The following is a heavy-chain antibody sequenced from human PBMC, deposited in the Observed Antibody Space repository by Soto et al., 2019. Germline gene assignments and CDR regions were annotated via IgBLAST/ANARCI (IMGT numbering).Heavy chain of an antibody. CDR2: ISDHNGNT. CDR3: ARGRYGDY. CDR1: GYTFTSYG. J-gene: IGHJ4*02. D-gene: IGHD1-1*01. Sequence: QVHLVQSGAEVKKPGASVKVSCKGSGYTFTSYGITWVRQAPGQGLEWMGWISDHNGNTNYAQKLQGRVTVTRDTSTSTANMELRSLRADDTAVYYCARGRYGDYWGQGALVTVSS. V-gene: IGHV1-18*01.